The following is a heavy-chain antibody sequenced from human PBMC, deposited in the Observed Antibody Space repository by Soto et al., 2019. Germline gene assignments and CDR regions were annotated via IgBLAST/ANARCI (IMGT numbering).Heavy chain of an antibody. J-gene: IGHJ4*02. CDR3: ARVLSGERGDYFDY. Sequence: QVQLVQSGAEVKKPGASVKVSCKSSGYTFTGYYMHWVRQAPGQGLEWMGWINPNSGVTNYAQKFQGWVTMTRDTSISTDYMELSRLRADDTAVYYCARVLSGERGDYFDYWGQGTLVTVSS. CDR1: GYTFTGYY. D-gene: IGHD7-27*01. CDR2: INPNSGVT. V-gene: IGHV1-2*04.